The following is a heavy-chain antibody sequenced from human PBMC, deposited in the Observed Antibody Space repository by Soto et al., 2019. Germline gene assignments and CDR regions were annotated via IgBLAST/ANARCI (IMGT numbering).Heavy chain of an antibody. J-gene: IGHJ3*02. CDR2: IYYSGST. CDR1: GGSISSYY. V-gene: IGHV4-59*01. CDR3: ARDDRVVTAPGTYAFDI. D-gene: IGHD2-21*02. Sequence: QVQLQESGPGLMKPSETLSLTCTVSGGSISSYYWSWIRQPPGKGLEWIGYIYYSGSTNYNPSLKSRVTISVDTSKNQFSLKLSSVTAADTAVYYCARDDRVVTAPGTYAFDIWGQGTMVTVSS.